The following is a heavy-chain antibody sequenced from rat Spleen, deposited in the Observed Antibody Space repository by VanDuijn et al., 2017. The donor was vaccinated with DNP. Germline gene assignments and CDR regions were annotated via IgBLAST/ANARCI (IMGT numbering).Heavy chain of an antibody. CDR2: ISPSGGST. J-gene: IGHJ3*01. D-gene: IGHD1-12*01. Sequence: EVQLVESGGGLVQPGGSLKLSCVASGFTFSNYWMYWIRQAPGKGLEWVASISPSGGSTYYRDSVKGRFTVSRDNAKSILYLQMDRLRSEDTATYYCARGDYRDSYAPNWFAYWGQGTLVTVSS. CDR3: ARGDYRDSYAPNWFAY. V-gene: IGHV5-31*01. CDR1: GFTFSNYW.